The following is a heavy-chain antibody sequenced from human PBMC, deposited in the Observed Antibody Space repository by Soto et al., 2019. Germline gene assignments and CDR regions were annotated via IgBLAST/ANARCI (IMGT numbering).Heavy chain of an antibody. CDR1: GYTFTSYN. J-gene: IGHJ3*02. V-gene: IGHV1-46*01. D-gene: IGHD3-22*01. CDR2: INPSGGST. Sequence: ASMKVSCNASGYTFTSYNMHWEQKAPGQGLEWMGIINPSGGSTSYAQKFQGRVTMTRDTSTSTVYMELSSLRSEDTAVYYCASGLRITMIVVVEGDAFDIWG. CDR3: ASGLRITMIVVVEGDAFDI.